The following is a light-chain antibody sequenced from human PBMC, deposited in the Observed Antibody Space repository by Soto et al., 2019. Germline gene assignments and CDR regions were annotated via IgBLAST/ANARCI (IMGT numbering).Light chain of an antibody. CDR3: CSYAGSSTSVI. V-gene: IGLV2-11*01. CDR1: ISDVGDYDY. Sequence: QSALTQPRSVSGSPGQSFTISCTGTISDVGDYDYVSWYQQHPGKAPKLIIYDVYTRSLGVPDRFSGSKSGNTASLTIYGLQAEDEADYYCCSYAGSSTSVIFGGGTKLTVL. CDR2: DVY. J-gene: IGLJ2*01.